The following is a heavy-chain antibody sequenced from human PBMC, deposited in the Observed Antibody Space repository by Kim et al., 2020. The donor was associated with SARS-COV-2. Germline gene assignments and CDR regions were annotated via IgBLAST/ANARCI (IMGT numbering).Heavy chain of an antibody. CDR3: ARARGSWYYFDY. Sequence: SETLSLTCTVSGGSISSSSYYWGWIRQPPGKGLEWIGSIYYSGSTYYNPSLKSRVTISVDTSKNQFSLKLSPVTAADTAVYYCARARGSWYYFDYWGQGTLVTVSS. CDR1: GGSISSSSYY. CDR2: IYYSGST. J-gene: IGHJ4*02. V-gene: IGHV4-39*07. D-gene: IGHD6-13*01.